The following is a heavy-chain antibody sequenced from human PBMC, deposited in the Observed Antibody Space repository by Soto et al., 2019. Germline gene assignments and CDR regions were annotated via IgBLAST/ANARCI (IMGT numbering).Heavy chain of an antibody. J-gene: IGHJ6*02. CDR1: GGSISSYY. Sequence: SETLSLTCTVSGGSISSYYWSCFRQPPGKGLQWIGYIYYSGSTNYNPSPKSRGTITVETSTKHLSLQLSSVTAADTAVYYCAREAYCSCGSCYERPTYYYYGMDVWGQGTTVTVSS. V-gene: IGHV4-59*01. CDR2: IYYSGST. D-gene: IGHD2-15*01. CDR3: AREAYCSCGSCYERPTYYYYGMDV.